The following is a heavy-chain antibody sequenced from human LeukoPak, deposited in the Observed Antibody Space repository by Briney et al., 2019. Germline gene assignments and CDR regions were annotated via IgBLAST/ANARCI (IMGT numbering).Heavy chain of an antibody. CDR2: ISSNGDNT. Sequence: GGSLRLSCSVSGFTFSTYVMHWVRQAPGKGLEYVSAISSNGDNTYYADSVKGRFTISRDNSKNTLYLQISSLRANDTAVYYCVRGTGYWGQGTLVTVSS. J-gene: IGHJ4*02. CDR3: VRGTGY. CDR1: GFTFSTYV. V-gene: IGHV3-64D*06.